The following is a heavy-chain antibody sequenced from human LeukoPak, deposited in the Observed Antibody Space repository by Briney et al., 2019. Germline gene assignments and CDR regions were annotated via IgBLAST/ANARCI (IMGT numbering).Heavy chain of an antibody. CDR2: IIPIFGTA. D-gene: IGHD1-26*01. Sequence: SVRVSCKASGGTFSSYAISWVRQAPGQGLEWMGGIIPIFGTANYAQKFQGRVTITADESTSTAYMELSSLRSEDTAVYYCARSVGSTNDDWFDPWGQGTLVTVSS. CDR3: ARSVGSTNDDWFDP. V-gene: IGHV1-69*01. CDR1: GGTFSSYA. J-gene: IGHJ5*02.